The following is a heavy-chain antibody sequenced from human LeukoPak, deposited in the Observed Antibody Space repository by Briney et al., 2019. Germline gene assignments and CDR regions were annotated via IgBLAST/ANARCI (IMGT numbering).Heavy chain of an antibody. CDR1: GFTFSSYW. CDR2: IASYGSST. V-gene: IGHV3-74*01. D-gene: IGHD5-24*01. Sequence: GGSLRLSCAASGFTFSSYWMNWVRQAPGKGLVWVSRIASYGSSTTYADSVKGRFSISRDNAKNTLYLQMNSLRAEDTAVYYCARGAGYNYPYYFDYWGQGTLVTVSS. CDR3: ARGAGYNYPYYFDY. J-gene: IGHJ4*02.